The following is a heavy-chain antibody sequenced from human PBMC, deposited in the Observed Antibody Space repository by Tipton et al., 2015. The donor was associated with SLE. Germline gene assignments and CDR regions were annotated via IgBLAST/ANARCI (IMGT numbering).Heavy chain of an antibody. CDR3: ARDQGNGWYEMTGDY. J-gene: IGHJ4*02. Sequence: TLSLTCTVSGGSISSSTSYWGWIRQPPGKGLEWVGTIYYSGSTYYNPSLKSRVTISVDTSKNQFSLKLSAVTAADTAVYYCARDQGNGWYEMTGDYWGQGRLVTVSS. V-gene: IGHV4-39*02. CDR1: GGSISSSTSY. D-gene: IGHD6-19*01. CDR2: IYYSGST.